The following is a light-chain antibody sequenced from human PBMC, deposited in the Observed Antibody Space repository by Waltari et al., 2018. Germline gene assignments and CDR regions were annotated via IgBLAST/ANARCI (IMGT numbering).Light chain of an antibody. J-gene: IGKJ1*01. CDR1: QSVSSN. CDR3: QQRSSWPWT. Sequence: EIVLTQSPATLSLSPGERATLSCRASQSVSSNLAWYQQKPGQGPRLLIYDASNRATGIPARFSGSGSATDFTLTISSLEPEDFAVYYCQQRSSWPWTFGQGTKVDVK. V-gene: IGKV3-11*01. CDR2: DAS.